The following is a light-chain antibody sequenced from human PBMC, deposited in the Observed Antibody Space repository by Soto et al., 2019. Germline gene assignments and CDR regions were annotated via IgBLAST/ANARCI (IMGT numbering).Light chain of an antibody. J-gene: IGLJ1*01. CDR1: SSDVGGYNY. CDR2: EVS. V-gene: IGLV2-14*01. Sequence: QSALAQPASVSGSPGQSITISCTGTSSDVGGYNYVSWYQQHPGKAPKLMIYEVSNRPSGVSNRFSGSKSGNTASLTISELQTEDEADYYCCSYAGSNTWVFGTGTKVTVL. CDR3: CSYAGSNTWV.